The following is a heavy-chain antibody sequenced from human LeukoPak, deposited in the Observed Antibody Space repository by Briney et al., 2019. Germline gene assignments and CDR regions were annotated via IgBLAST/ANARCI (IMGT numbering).Heavy chain of an antibody. J-gene: IGHJ4*02. V-gene: IGHV3-23*01. Sequence: GGSLRLSCAASGFTFSSYAMSWVRQAPGKGLEWVSAISGSGGSTYYADSVKGRFTISRDNSKNTLYLQMNSLRAEDTAVYYRAKDRLGGSTSDYWGQGTLVTVSS. CDR3: AKDRLGGSTSDY. D-gene: IGHD6-13*01. CDR1: GFTFSSYA. CDR2: ISGSGGST.